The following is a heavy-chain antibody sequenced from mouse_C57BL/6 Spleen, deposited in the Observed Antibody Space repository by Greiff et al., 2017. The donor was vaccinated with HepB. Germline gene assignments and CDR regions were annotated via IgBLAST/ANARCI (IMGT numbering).Heavy chain of an antibody. V-gene: IGHV1-69*01. CDR2: IDPSDSYT. CDR3: AVLRDFD. CDR1: GYTFTSYW. J-gene: IGHJ2*01. Sequence: QVQLKQPGAELVMPGASVKLSCKASGYTFTSYWMHWVKQRPGQGLEWIGEIDPSDSYTNYNQKFKGKSTLTVDKSSSTAYMQLSSLTSEDSAVYYCAVLRDFDWGQGTTLTVSS.